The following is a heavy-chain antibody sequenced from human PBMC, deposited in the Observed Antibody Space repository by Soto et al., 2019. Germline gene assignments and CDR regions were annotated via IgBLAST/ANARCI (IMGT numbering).Heavy chain of an antibody. CDR1: GFTFSSYS. CDR3: ARDKGVEWDGYNFLTYGMDV. CDR2: ISSSSSTI. J-gene: IGHJ6*02. V-gene: IGHV3-48*02. D-gene: IGHD3-9*01. Sequence: PGGSLRLSCAASGFTFSSYSMNWVRQAPGKGLEWVSYISSSSSTIYYADSVKGRFTISRDNAKNSLYLQMNSLRDEDTAVYYCARDKGVEWDGYNFLTYGMDVWGQGTTVTVSS.